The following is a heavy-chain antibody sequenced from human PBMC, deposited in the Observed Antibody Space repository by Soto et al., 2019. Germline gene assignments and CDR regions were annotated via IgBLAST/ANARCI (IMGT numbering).Heavy chain of an antibody. J-gene: IGHJ4*02. V-gene: IGHV3-53*01. CDR2: IYSGGST. CDR1: GFTVSSNY. D-gene: IGHD4-17*01. Sequence: GGSLRLSCAASGFTVSSNYMSWVRQAPGKGLEWVSVIYSGGSTYYADSVKGRFTISRDNSKNTLYLQMNSLRAEDTAVYYCARILHYGDPSYDYWGQGTLVTVSS. CDR3: ARILHYGDPSYDY.